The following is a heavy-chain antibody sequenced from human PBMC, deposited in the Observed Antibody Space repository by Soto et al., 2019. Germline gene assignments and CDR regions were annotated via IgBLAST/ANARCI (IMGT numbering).Heavy chain of an antibody. D-gene: IGHD2-21*02. J-gene: IGHJ5*02. CDR2: IYHGST. V-gene: IGHV4-30-2*01. Sequence: TLSLPCTVSGGSISSGGYSWSSIRQPPGKGLEWSGYIYHGSTYYNPSLKSRVTISVDRSKNQFSLKLSSVTAADTAVYYCARITYCGGDCYRGFDPWGQGTLVTVSS. CDR3: ARITYCGGDCYRGFDP. CDR1: GGSISSGGYS.